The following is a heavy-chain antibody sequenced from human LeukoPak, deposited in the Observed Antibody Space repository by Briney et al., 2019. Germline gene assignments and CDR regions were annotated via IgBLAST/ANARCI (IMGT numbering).Heavy chain of an antibody. D-gene: IGHD2-15*01. CDR2: INAGNGNT. V-gene: IGHV1-3*01. CDR1: GYTFTSYA. J-gene: IGHJ4*02. CDR3: ARESGCSGGSCYFGY. Sequence: ASVKVSCKASGYTFTSYAMHWVRQAPGQRLEWMGWINAGNGNTKYSQKFQGRVTITRDTSASTAYMELSSLRSEDTAVYYCARESGCSGGSCYFGYWGQGTLVTVSS.